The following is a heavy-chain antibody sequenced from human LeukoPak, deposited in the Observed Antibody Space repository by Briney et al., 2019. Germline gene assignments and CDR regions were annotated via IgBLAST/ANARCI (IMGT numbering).Heavy chain of an antibody. Sequence: ASVKVSCKASGYTFTGYYIHRVRQAPGQGLEWMGWINPNSGGRKYAQKFQGRVTMTRDTSMSTVYMELSRLTSDDTAVYYCASTLTVVGTLDYWGQGTLVPVSS. J-gene: IGHJ4*02. CDR1: GYTFTGYY. CDR2: INPNSGGR. D-gene: IGHD6-19*01. V-gene: IGHV1-2*02. CDR3: ASTLTVVGTLDY.